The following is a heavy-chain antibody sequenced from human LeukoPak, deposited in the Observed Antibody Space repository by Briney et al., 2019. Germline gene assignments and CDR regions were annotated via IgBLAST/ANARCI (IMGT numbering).Heavy chain of an antibody. CDR2: IHRSGSP. CDR3: AREILGGFNPGAY. D-gene: IGHD1-14*01. V-gene: IGHV4-4*02. Sequence: SGTLSLTCAVSGGSISSSNWWSWVRQPPGKSLEWIGEIHRSGSPNYNPSLQSRVTISIDRSRNQIVLELSSVTAADTAVYYCAREILGGFNPGAYWGQGTLVTVSS. CDR1: GGSISSSNW. J-gene: IGHJ4*02.